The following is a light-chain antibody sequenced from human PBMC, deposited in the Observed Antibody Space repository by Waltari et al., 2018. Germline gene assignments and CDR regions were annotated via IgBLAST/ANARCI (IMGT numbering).Light chain of an antibody. J-gene: IGKJ2*01. CDR3: MQPLQRPLT. CDR1: QRLLHTIGYSY. V-gene: IGKV2-28*01. Sequence: DIVMTQSPLSLPVTPGEPASISCRSSQRLLHTIGYSYLAWYLHKPGQSPQLLFYLVSNRASGVPDRFRGSGSGTDFTLKISRVEAEDVGVYYCMQPLQRPLTLGQGTKLEIK. CDR2: LVS.